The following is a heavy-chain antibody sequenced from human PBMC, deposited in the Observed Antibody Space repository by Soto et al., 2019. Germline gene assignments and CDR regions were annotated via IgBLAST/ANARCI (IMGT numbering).Heavy chain of an antibody. V-gene: IGHV1-2*02. D-gene: IGHD3-22*01. CDR2: INPDSGGS. J-gene: IGHJ5*02. Sequence: GASVKGSCKASGYSFSDHYIHWVRQAPGQGLEWMGWINPDSGGSNNAQKFEDRVIMTSDTSINTVYMEMSGLRSDDIAVYYCARNGGGSGNYYSIDLWGPGTLVTVSS. CDR3: ARNGGGSGNYYSIDL. CDR1: GYSFSDHY.